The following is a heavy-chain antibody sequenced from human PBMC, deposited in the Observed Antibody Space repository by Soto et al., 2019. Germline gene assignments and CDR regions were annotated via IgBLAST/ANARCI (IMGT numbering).Heavy chain of an antibody. J-gene: IGHJ3*02. CDR1: GYSISSGYY. V-gene: IGHV4-38-2*02. Sequence: SETLSLTCAVSGYSISSGYYWGWIRQPPGKGLEWIGSIYHSGSTYYNPSLKSRVTISVDTSKNQFSLKLSSVTAADAAVYYCARDREYYYGSGSVRQAFDIWGQGTMVTVSS. D-gene: IGHD3-10*01. CDR3: ARDREYYYGSGSVRQAFDI. CDR2: IYHSGST.